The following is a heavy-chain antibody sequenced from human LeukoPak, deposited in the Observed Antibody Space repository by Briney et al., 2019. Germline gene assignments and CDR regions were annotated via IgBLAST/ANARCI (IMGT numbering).Heavy chain of an antibody. D-gene: IGHD4-17*01. V-gene: IGHV3-23*01. CDR2: ISGSGGST. J-gene: IGHJ4*02. CDR3: AKAGGGDDYGDYLDY. Sequence: PGGSLRVSCAASGFTFSSYAMSWVRQAPGKGLEWVSAISGSGGSTYYADSVKGRFTISRDNSKNTLYLQMNSLRAEDTAVYYCAKAGGGDDYGDYLDYWGQGTLVTVSS. CDR1: GFTFSSYA.